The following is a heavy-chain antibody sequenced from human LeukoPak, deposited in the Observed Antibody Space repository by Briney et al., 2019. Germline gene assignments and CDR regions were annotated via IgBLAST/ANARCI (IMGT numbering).Heavy chain of an antibody. CDR3: ARESSGYFY. CDR2: ISSSSSFR. D-gene: IGHD3-22*01. Sequence: PGGSLRLSCAASGFNFSSYSMNWVRQAPGKGLEWVSSISSSSSFRYYADSVKGRFTFSRDNAKNSLYLQMNSLRAEDTAVYYCARESSGYFYWGQGTLVTVSS. CDR1: GFNFSSYS. J-gene: IGHJ4*02. V-gene: IGHV3-21*01.